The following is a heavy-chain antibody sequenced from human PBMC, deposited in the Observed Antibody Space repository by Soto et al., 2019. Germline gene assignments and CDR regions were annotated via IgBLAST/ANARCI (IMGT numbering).Heavy chain of an antibody. D-gene: IGHD3-22*01. V-gene: IGHV3-23*01. CDR2: ISGSGGST. Sequence: LRLSCAASGFTFSSYAMSWVRQAPGKGLEWVSAISGSGGSTYYADSVKGRFTISRDNSKNTLYLQMNSLRAEDTAVYYCAKDPDYYDSSGYYYMDYWGQGTLVTV. CDR1: GFTFSSYA. J-gene: IGHJ4*02. CDR3: AKDPDYYDSSGYYYMDY.